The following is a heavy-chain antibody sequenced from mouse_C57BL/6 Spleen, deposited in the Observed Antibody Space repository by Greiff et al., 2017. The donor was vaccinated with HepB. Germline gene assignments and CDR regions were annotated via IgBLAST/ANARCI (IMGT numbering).Heavy chain of an antibody. CDR3: AKPETGNYADAMDY. J-gene: IGHJ4*01. D-gene: IGHD2-1*01. V-gene: IGHV2-3*01. Sequence: VKLMESGPGLVAPSQSLSITCTVSGFSLTSYGVSWVRQPPGKGLEWLGVIWGDGSTNYHSALISRLSISKDNSKSQVFLKLNSLQTDDTATYYCAKPETGNYADAMDYWGQGTSVTVSS. CDR2: IWGDGST. CDR1: GFSLTSYG.